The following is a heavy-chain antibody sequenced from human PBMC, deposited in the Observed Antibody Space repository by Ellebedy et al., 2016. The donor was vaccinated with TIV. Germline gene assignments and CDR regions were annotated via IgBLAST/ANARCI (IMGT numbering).Heavy chain of an antibody. D-gene: IGHD3-22*01. CDR3: AKDEDQRGYYYDSSGEGYFQH. Sequence: PGGSLRLSCAASGFTFSSYWMSWVRQAPGKGLEWVANIKQDGSEKYYVDSVKGRFTISRDNAKNTLYLQMNSLRAEDTAVYYCAKDEDQRGYYYDSSGEGYFQHWGQGTLVTVSS. CDR1: GFTFSSYW. V-gene: IGHV3-7*03. CDR2: IKQDGSEK. J-gene: IGHJ1*01.